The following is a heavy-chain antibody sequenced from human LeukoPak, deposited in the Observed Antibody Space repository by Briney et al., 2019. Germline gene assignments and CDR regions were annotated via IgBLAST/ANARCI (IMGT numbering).Heavy chain of an antibody. CDR1: RCNFSSYS. Sequence: PGGSLRLSCAASRCNFSSYSMHWVRQAPGKGLVWVSCITGSSSHIYYADSVKGRSTISRDNAKNSLYLEMNSLRAEDTAMYYCARGEYNSALDYWGQGTLVTVSS. V-gene: IGHV3-21*01. CDR3: ARGEYNSALDY. J-gene: IGHJ4*02. CDR2: ITGSSSHI. D-gene: IGHD6-6*01.